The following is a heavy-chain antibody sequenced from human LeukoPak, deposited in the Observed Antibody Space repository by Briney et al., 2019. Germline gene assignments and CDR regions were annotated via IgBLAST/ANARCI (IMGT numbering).Heavy chain of an antibody. CDR2: IIPIFGTA. Sequence: GASVKVSCKASGYTFTSYYMHWVRQAPGQGLEWMGGIIPIFGTANYAQKFQGRVTITADKSTSTAYMELSSLRSEDTAVYYCARTDYGDPSFDYWGQGTLVTVSS. V-gene: IGHV1-69*06. CDR1: GYTFTSYY. D-gene: IGHD4-17*01. J-gene: IGHJ4*02. CDR3: ARTDYGDPSFDY.